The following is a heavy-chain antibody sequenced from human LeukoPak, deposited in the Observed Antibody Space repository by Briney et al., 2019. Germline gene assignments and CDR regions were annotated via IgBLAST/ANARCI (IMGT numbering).Heavy chain of an antibody. CDR3: ARLISSSLSHFDY. CDR1: EEGFSLYW. J-gene: IGHJ4*02. CDR2: IYPGDSDT. Sequence: GESLKISCKEAEEGFSLYWIAWVRQMPGKGLEWMAIIYPGDSDTRYSPSFQGQVTISADKSISTAYLQWSSLKASDTAMYYCARLISSSLSHFDYWGQGTLVTVSS. D-gene: IGHD6-13*01. V-gene: IGHV5-51*01.